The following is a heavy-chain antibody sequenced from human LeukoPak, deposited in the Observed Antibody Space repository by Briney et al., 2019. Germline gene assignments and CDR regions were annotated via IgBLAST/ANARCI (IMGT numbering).Heavy chain of an antibody. V-gene: IGHV3-64*01. CDR3: ARDTDYGSGSYSFDY. J-gene: IGHJ4*02. Sequence: GGSLRLSCAASGFTFSSYAMHWVRQAPGKGLEYVSAISSNGGSTYYANSVKGRFTISRENCRNTLYLQMGSLRAEDMAVYYCARDTDYGSGSYSFDYWGQGTLVTVSS. D-gene: IGHD3-10*01. CDR1: GFTFSSYA. CDR2: ISSNGGST.